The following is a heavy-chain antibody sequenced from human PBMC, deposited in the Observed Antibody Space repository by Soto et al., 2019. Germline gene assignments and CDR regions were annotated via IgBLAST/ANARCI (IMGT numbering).Heavy chain of an antibody. CDR2: INPSEGST. J-gene: IGHJ4*02. V-gene: IGHV1-46*01. CDR3: PRAPPRNIPMIRGDGLIPTDF. Sequence: ASVKVSCKASGYTFTSYYLQWVRQAPGQGLEWMGIINPSEGSTSYAQKFQGRVTMTRDTSTSTVYMELSSLRSEDTALYYCPRAPPRNIPMIRGDGLIPTDFWGQGTLVTVSS. CDR1: GYTFTSYY. D-gene: IGHD3-10*01.